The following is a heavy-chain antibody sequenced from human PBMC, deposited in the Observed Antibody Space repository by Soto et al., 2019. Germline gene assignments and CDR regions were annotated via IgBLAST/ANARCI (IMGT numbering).Heavy chain of an antibody. V-gene: IGHV3-23*01. CDR1: GFTFSSYA. Sequence: GGSLRLSCAASGFTFSSYAMSWVRQAPGKGLEWVSAISGSGGSTYYADSVKGRFTISRDNSKNTLYLQMNSLRAEDTAVYYCAKQFGYSGYHGIDYWGQGTLVTVSS. D-gene: IGHD5-12*01. J-gene: IGHJ4*02. CDR2: ISGSGGST. CDR3: AKQFGYSGYHGIDY.